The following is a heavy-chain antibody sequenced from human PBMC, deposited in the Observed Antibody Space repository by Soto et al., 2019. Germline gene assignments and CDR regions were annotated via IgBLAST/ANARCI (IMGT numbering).Heavy chain of an antibody. CDR3: ATPYDCWKY. V-gene: IGHV3-23*01. J-gene: IGHJ4*02. CDR1: GFTFSSYA. CDR2: ISGSGGTT. D-gene: IGHD3-3*01. Sequence: EVQLLESGGGLVQPGGSLRLSCAASGFTFSSYAMSWVRQAPGKGLEWVSAISGSGGTTYYADSVKGRFTISRDNSKNTLYLLMNSLRTEDTAVYFCATPYDCWKYWGQGTLVTVSS.